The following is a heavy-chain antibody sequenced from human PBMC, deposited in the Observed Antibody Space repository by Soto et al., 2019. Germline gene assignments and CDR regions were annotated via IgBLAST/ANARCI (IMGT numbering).Heavy chain of an antibody. D-gene: IGHD5-18*01. V-gene: IGHV5-51*01. CDR3: ETPVETATVRSRYGMDL. CDR2: IYPGDSDT. Sequence: GESLKISCKGSGYSFTSYWIGWVRQMPGKGLEWMGIIYPGDSDTRYSPSFQGQVTISADKSISTAYLQWSSLKASDNAMYYCETPVETATVRSRYGMDLWRPGPTLTVSS. CDR1: GYSFTSYW. J-gene: IGHJ6*02.